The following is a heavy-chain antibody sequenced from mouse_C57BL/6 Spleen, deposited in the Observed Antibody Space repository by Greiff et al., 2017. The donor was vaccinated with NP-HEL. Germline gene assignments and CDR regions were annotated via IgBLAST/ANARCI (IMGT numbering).Heavy chain of an antibody. CDR2: ISSGSSTI. CDR3: ARKEPIGYFDY. Sequence: EVMLVESGGGLVKPGGSLKLSCAASGFTFSDYGMHWVRQAPEKGLEWVAYISSGSSTIYYADTVKGRFTISRDNAKNTLFLQLTSLRSEDTAMYYCARKEPIGYFDYWGQGTTLTVSS. D-gene: IGHD5-1*01. J-gene: IGHJ2*01. V-gene: IGHV5-17*01. CDR1: GFTFSDYG.